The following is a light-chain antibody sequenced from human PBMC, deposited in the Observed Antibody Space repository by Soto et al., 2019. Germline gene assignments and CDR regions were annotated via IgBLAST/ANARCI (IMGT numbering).Light chain of an antibody. CDR1: QIVISN. V-gene: IGKV3-15*01. CDR3: QQYSSWPPWT. CDR2: GEY. Sequence: EIVMTQSPATLSVSPGERSTLSCRASQIVISNLAWYPQKPGQAPRLLIYGEYARATGISARFSGSGSGTEFTLTISSLESEDSAVYYCQQYSSWPPWTFGQGTKVDIK. J-gene: IGKJ1*01.